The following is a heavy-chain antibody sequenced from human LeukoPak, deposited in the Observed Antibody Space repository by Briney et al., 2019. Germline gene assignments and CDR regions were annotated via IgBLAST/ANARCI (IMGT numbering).Heavy chain of an antibody. Sequence: QSGGSLRLSCAASGFTFSSYWMHWVRQAPGKGLVWVSRINSDGSSTSYADSVKGRFTISRDNAKNTLYLQMNSLRVEDTAVYYCAGILVAPSGTNDYWGQGTLVTVSS. J-gene: IGHJ4*02. CDR3: AGILVAPSGTNDY. D-gene: IGHD3-3*01. CDR1: GFTFSSYW. V-gene: IGHV3-74*01. CDR2: INSDGSST.